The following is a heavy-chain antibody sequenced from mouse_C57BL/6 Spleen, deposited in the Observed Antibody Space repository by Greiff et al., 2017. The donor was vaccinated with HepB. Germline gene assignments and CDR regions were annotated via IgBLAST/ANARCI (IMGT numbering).Heavy chain of an antibody. CDR3: GPITTVVATDYAMDY. Sequence: VKLQESGAELVRPGASVTLSCKASGYTFTDYEMHWVKQTPVHGLEWIGAIDPETGGTAYNQKFKGKAILTADKSSSTAYMELRSLTSEDSAVYYSGPITTVVATDYAMDYWGQGTSVTVSS. CDR1: GYTFTDYE. D-gene: IGHD1-1*01. CDR2: IDPETGGT. V-gene: IGHV1-15*01. J-gene: IGHJ4*01.